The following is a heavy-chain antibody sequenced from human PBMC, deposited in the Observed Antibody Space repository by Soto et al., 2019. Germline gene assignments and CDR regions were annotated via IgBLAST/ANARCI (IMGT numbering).Heavy chain of an antibody. D-gene: IGHD1-26*01. V-gene: IGHV4-61*01. J-gene: IGHJ4*02. CDR2: IYYSGST. CDR3: ARAGLGDGSDY. Sequence: QVQLQESGPGLVKPSETLSLTCTVSGGSVSSGSYYWSWIRQPPGKGLEWIGYIYYSGSTKYNPAHKSRVSISVDTSKHQFSLKLSSVTAADTAVYYCARAGLGDGSDYWGQGTLVTVSS. CDR1: GGSVSSGSYY.